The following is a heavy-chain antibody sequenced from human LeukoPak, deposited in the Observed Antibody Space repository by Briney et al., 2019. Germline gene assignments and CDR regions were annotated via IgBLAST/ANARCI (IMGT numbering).Heavy chain of an antibody. Sequence: ASVKVSCKASGYTFTSYGISWVRQAPGQGLEWMGWNSAYNGNTNYAQKLQGRVTMTTDTSTSTAYMELRSLRSDDTAVYYCARDLVGATPDDYWGQGTLVTVSS. V-gene: IGHV1-18*01. CDR3: ARDLVGATPDDY. D-gene: IGHD1-26*01. CDR2: NSAYNGNT. J-gene: IGHJ4*02. CDR1: GYTFTSYG.